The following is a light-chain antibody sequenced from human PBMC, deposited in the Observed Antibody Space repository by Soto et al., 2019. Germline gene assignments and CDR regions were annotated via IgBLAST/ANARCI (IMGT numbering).Light chain of an antibody. J-gene: IGKJ1*01. V-gene: IGKV3-20*01. Sequence: EVVLTQSPGTLSLSPGERATLSCRASQSVSSSYLAWYQHKRGQAPRLLMYGASSRATGVPDRFSGWGSGTDFTLTISRLEPEDFTVYYCHQYGDSPQTFGQGTKVEVK. CDR3: HQYGDSPQT. CDR1: QSVSSSY. CDR2: GAS.